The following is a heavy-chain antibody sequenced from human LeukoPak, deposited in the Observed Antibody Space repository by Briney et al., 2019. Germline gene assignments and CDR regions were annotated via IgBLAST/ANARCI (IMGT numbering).Heavy chain of an antibody. CDR2: IYYSGST. CDR3: ARDGGPIVVVPAAIDYYYYYGMDV. V-gene: IGHV4-39*07. Sequence: SETLSLTCTVSGGSISSSSYYWGWIRQPPGKGLEWIGSIYYSGSTYYNPSLKSRVTISVDTSKNQFSLKLSSVTAADTAVYYCARDGGPIVVVPAAIDYYYYYGMDVWGQGTTVTVSS. D-gene: IGHD2-2*02. J-gene: IGHJ6*02. CDR1: GGSISSSSYY.